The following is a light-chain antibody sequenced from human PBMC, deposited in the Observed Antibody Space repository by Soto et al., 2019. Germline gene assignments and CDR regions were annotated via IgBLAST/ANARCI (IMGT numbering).Light chain of an antibody. CDR1: QSVSSSY. J-gene: IGKJ1*01. CDR2: AAS. CDR3: KQSGYPIKT. Sequence: VLGQSPGTLGSSRVARASLSVRASQSVSSSYLAWYQQKPGQAPRLLIYAASSRATETPDRFSVSGSGTGCTVIMICLEPDDFAVNSCKQSGYPIKTFGQGTKVDIK. V-gene: IGKV3-20*01.